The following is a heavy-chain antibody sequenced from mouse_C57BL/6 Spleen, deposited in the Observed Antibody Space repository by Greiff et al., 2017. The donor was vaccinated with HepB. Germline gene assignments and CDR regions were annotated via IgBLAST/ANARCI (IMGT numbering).Heavy chain of an antibody. Sequence: VQLQQPGAELVMPGASVKLSCKASGYTFTSYWMHWVKQRPGQGLEWIGEIDPSDSYTNYNQKFKGKSTLTVDKSSSTAYMQRSSLTSEDSAVYYCARGGDYDRFAYWGQGTLVTGAA. V-gene: IGHV1-69*01. CDR1: GYTFTSYW. D-gene: IGHD2-4*01. J-gene: IGHJ3*01. CDR2: IDPSDSYT. CDR3: ARGGDYDRFAY.